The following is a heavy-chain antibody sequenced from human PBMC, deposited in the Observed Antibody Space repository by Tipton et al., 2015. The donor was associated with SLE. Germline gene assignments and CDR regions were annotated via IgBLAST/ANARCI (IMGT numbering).Heavy chain of an antibody. Sequence: SLRLSCAASGFTFSSYWMSWVRQAPGKGLVWVSRINSDGSSTSYADSVKGRFTISRDNAKNTLYLQMNSLRAEDTAVYYCARDYPGYHDAFDIWGQGTMVTVSS. CDR2: INSDGSST. J-gene: IGHJ3*02. CDR3: ARDYPGYHDAFDI. V-gene: IGHV3-74*01. D-gene: IGHD6-13*01. CDR1: GFTFSSYW.